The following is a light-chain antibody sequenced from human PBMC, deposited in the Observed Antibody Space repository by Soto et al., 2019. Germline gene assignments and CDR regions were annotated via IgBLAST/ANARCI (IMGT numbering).Light chain of an antibody. J-gene: IGKJ4*01. CDR1: QSISSW. CDR3: QQYNSFSIT. CDR2: DAS. V-gene: IGKV1-5*01. Sequence: DIQMTQSPSTLSASVGDRVTITCRASQSISSWLAWYQQKPGKAPQLLIYDASSLQSGVPSRFSGSGSGTEFTLTISSLQPDAFATYYCQQYNSFSITFGGGTKVAIK.